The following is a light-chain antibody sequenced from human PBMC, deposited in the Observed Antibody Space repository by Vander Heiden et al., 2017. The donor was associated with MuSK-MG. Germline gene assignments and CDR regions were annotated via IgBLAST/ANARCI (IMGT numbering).Light chain of an antibody. V-gene: IGKV3-20*01. CDR2: GAS. CDR3: LQCGRPPRT. J-gene: IGKJ1*01. Sequence: EIALTQPPGTLSLSPGERATHSCRASQSVSSNYLAWYQQKPGQAPRLLIYGASSRATGLPDRFSGSGSGTDFTLTISRLEPEDFAVYYCLQCGRPPRTFGQGTKVEIK. CDR1: QSVSSNY.